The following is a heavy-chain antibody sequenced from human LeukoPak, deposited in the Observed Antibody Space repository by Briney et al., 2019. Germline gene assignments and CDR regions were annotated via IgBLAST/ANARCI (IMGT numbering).Heavy chain of an antibody. D-gene: IGHD3-3*01. V-gene: IGHV3-23*01. Sequence: GGSLRLSCAASGFTFSSYAMSWVRQAPGKGLEWVSAMSGSGGSTYYADSVKGRFTISRDNSKNTLYLQMNSLRAEDTAVYYCATFPTIFGVVGVFDIWGQGTMVTVSS. CDR3: ATFPTIFGVVGVFDI. CDR1: GFTFSSYA. J-gene: IGHJ3*02. CDR2: MSGSGGST.